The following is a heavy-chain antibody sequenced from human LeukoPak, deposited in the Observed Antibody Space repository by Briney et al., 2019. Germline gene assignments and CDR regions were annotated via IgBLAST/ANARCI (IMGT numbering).Heavy chain of an antibody. CDR1: GGSISSGVYC. Sequence: PSETLSLTCTVSGGSISSGVYCWSWIRQRPGEGLQWIGYICSSGSAYYNASLKSRVSMSTDTSNNQFSLKLNSVTAADTAVYYCARDGGGSLHGMDVWGQGTTVTVSS. CDR2: ICSSGSA. V-gene: IGHV4-31*03. J-gene: IGHJ6*02. D-gene: IGHD2-15*01. CDR3: ARDGGGSLHGMDV.